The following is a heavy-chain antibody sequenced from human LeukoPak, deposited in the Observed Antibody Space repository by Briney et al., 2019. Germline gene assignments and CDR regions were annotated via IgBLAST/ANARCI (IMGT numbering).Heavy chain of an antibody. Sequence: GESLKISCKGSGYSFTSYWIGWVRQMPGKGLEWMGIIYPGDSDTRYSPSFQGQVTISADKSISTAYLQWSSLKASDTAMYYCARQNGLPKYYYDSSPGYYGMDVWGQGTTVTVSS. D-gene: IGHD3-22*01. V-gene: IGHV5-51*01. CDR2: IYPGDSDT. CDR3: ARQNGLPKYYYDSSPGYYGMDV. CDR1: GYSFTSYW. J-gene: IGHJ6*02.